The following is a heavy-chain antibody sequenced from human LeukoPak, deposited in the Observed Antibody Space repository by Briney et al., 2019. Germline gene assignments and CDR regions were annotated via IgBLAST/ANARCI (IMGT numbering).Heavy chain of an antibody. CDR3: ARDRYDIWTGYNYGMDV. V-gene: IGHV4-59*11. CDR1: GGYISSRF. Sequence: SETLSLTCSVSGGYISSRFWSWIRQPPGRGLEWIGHIHYTGSTDYNPSLKSRVTISIDTSKKYFSVRLNSVTATDTAVYYCARDRYDIWTGYNYGMDVWGQGTTVTVPS. CDR2: IHYTGST. D-gene: IGHD3-9*01. J-gene: IGHJ6*02.